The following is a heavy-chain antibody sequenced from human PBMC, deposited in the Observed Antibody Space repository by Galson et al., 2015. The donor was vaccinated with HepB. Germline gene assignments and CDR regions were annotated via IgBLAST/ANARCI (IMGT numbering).Heavy chain of an antibody. Sequence: SVKVSCKASGDTFNKLTVSWVRQAPGQGLEWMGWIYPYNGNRNYAQRFQDRATMTTDTSTNTAYMELRRLRSDDTAVYYCARVDTNFNWFDPWGQGTLVTVSS. CDR1: GDTFNKLT. V-gene: IGHV1-18*01. CDR3: ARVDTNFNWFDP. J-gene: IGHJ5*02. CDR2: IYPYNGNR. D-gene: IGHD4-11*01.